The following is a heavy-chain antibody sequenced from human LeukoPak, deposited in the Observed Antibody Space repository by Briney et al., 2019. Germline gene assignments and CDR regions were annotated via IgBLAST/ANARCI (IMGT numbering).Heavy chain of an antibody. CDR3: ARDPAEYDFWSGYHDY. Sequence: NPGGSLTLSCAASGFTFSSYSMNWVRQAPGKGLEWVSSISSSSSYIYYADSVKGRFTISRDNAKNSLYLQMNSLRAEDTAVYYCARDPAEYDFWSGYHDYWGQGTLVTVSS. J-gene: IGHJ4*02. CDR1: GFTFSSYS. CDR2: ISSSSSYI. V-gene: IGHV3-21*01. D-gene: IGHD3/OR15-3a*01.